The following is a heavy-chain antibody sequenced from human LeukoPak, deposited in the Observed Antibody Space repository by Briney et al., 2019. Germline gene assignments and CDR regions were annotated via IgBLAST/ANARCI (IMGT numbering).Heavy chain of an antibody. CDR3: ARERYGDSVDY. CDR2: IYYSGST. D-gene: IGHD4-17*01. V-gene: IGHV4-61*01. CDR1: GGSVSSGSYY. J-gene: IGHJ4*02. Sequence: SETLSLTCTVSGGSVSSGSYYWSWLRQPPGKGLEWIGYIYYSGSTNYNPSLKSRVTISVDTSRNQFSLKLSSVIAADTAMYYCARERYGDSVDYWGQGTLVTVSS.